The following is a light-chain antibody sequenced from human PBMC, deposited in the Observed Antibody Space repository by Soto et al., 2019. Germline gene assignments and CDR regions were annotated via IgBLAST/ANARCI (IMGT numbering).Light chain of an antibody. V-gene: IGLV2-23*01. Sequence: QSALTQPASVSGSPGQSITISCTGTSSDFGNYNLVSWYQQHPGKAPKLIIFGDSRRPSGVSDRFSGSKSANTASLTIYGLQTEDEAEYHCCSVAGTDTVVFGGGTKLTVL. J-gene: IGLJ2*01. CDR3: CSVAGTDTVV. CDR1: SSDFGNYNL. CDR2: GDS.